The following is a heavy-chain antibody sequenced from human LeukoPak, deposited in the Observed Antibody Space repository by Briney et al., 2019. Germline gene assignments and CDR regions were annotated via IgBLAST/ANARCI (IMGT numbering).Heavy chain of an antibody. J-gene: IGHJ6*02. CDR3: AHSSGLYYYYGMDV. CDR2: INHSGST. Sequence: PSETLSLTCAVYGGSFSGYYWSWIRQPPGKGLEWIGEINHSGSTNYNPSLKSRVTISVDTSKNQFSLKLSSVTAADTVVYYCAHSSGLYYYYGMDVWGQGTTVTVSS. V-gene: IGHV4-34*01. CDR1: GGSFSGYY. D-gene: IGHD3-22*01.